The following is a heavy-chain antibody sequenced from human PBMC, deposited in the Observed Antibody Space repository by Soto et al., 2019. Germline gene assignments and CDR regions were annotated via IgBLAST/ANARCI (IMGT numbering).Heavy chain of an antibody. V-gene: IGHV1-69*01. J-gene: IGHJ4*02. CDR1: RGTFRRDA. CDR3: ARDYTT. D-gene: IGHD1-1*01. CDR2: ILPMFSTG. Sequence: QVQLVQSGAEVKKPGSSVKVSCKAARGTFRRDAFSWVRQAPGQGLEWMGGILPMFSTGNYAQRFQDRVTITADESTSTVYMELSSLRTEDTAMYYCARDYTTWGQGTLVTVSS.